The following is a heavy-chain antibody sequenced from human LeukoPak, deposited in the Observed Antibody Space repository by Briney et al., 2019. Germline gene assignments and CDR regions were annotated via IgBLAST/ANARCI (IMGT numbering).Heavy chain of an antibody. Sequence: GGSLRLSCAASGFTFSRYAMNWVRQAPGKGLEWVSGISGSGGSTYYADSVKGRFTISRDNSKNTLYLQMNSLRAEDTAVYYCAKDRGGSTYYFDYWGQGTLVTVSS. CDR3: AKDRGGSTYYFDY. V-gene: IGHV3-23*01. D-gene: IGHD1-26*01. CDR1: GFTFSRYA. J-gene: IGHJ4*02. CDR2: ISGSGGST.